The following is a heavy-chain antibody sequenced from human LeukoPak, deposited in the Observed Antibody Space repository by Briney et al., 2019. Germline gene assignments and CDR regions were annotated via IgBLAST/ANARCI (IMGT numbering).Heavy chain of an antibody. D-gene: IGHD3-3*01. Sequence: GGSLRLSCAASGFTFRSYGMNWVRQAPGKGLEGVANIKEDGSEKYYVDSVKGRFTISRDNAKNSLYLQMNSLRAEDTAVYYCARRSLLRFLEWLPYPDYYYYYYMDVWGKGTTVTVSS. V-gene: IGHV3-7*01. CDR2: IKEDGSEK. J-gene: IGHJ6*03. CDR3: ARRSLLRFLEWLPYPDYYYYYYMDV. CDR1: GFTFRSYG.